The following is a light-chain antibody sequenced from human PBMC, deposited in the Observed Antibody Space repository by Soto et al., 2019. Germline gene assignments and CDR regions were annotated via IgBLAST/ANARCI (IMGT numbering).Light chain of an antibody. Sequence: DIQLTQSTSPLSVSXXDIVTITCRASQTISSWLAWYQQKPGKAPKLLIYKASTLKSGVPSRFSGSGSGTEFTLTISSLQPDDFATYYCQHYNSYSEAVGQGTKVDI. CDR2: KAS. CDR3: QHYNSYSEA. J-gene: IGKJ1*01. CDR1: QTISSW. V-gene: IGKV1-5*03.